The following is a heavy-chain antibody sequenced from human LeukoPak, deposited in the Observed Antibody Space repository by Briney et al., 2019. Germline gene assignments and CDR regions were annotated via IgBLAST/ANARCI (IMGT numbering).Heavy chain of an antibody. CDR3: ARDRGGSYAGGFDY. CDR2: INPSGTGT. D-gene: IGHD1-26*01. Sequence: ASVKVSCKASGYTITNNYMHWVRQAPGQGLEWMGVINPSGTGTSYAQKFQGRITMSRDTSTSTVYMELSSLRSDDTAVYYCARDRGGSYAGGFDYWGQGTLVTVSS. J-gene: IGHJ4*02. V-gene: IGHV1-46*01. CDR1: GYTITNNY.